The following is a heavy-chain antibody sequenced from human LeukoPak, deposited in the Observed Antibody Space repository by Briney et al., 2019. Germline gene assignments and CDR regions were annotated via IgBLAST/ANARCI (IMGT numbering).Heavy chain of an antibody. CDR2: ISSSSSYI. CDR3: ALICGYSYGSDAFDI. V-gene: IGHV3-21*01. Sequence: GGSLRLSCAASGFTFSSYSMNWVRQAPGKGLEWVSSISSSSSYIYYADSVKGRFTISRDNAKNSLYLQMNSLRAEDTAVYYCALICGYSYGSDAFDIWGQGTMVTVSS. CDR1: GFTFSSYS. D-gene: IGHD5-18*01. J-gene: IGHJ3*02.